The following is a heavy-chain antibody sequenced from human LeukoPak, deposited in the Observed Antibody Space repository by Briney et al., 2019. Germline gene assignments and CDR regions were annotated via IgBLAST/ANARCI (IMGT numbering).Heavy chain of an antibody. Sequence: GGSLRLSCAASGFTFSSYWMHWVRQAPGKGLVWVSRINTDGSSTYYADSVKGRFTISRDNSKNTLYLQMNSLRAEDTAVYYCAKGVGGYCSSTSCYTPFDYWGQGTLVTVSS. J-gene: IGHJ4*02. CDR2: INTDGSST. CDR1: GFTFSSYW. D-gene: IGHD2-2*02. V-gene: IGHV3-74*01. CDR3: AKGVGGYCSSTSCYTPFDY.